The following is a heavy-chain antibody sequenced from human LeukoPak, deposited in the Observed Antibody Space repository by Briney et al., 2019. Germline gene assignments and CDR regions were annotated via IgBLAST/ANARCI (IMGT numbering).Heavy chain of an antibody. CDR2: IIPIFGTP. CDR3: AGDEQDSSSWYARWFDP. CDR1: GYSFTSYG. V-gene: IGHV1-69*13. Sequence: ASVKVSCKASGYSFTSYGISWVRQAPGQGLEWMGGIIPIFGTPHYAQTFQGRVTITADESTSTAYMELSSLRSEDTAVYYCAGDEQDSSSWYARWFDPWGQGTLVTVSS. D-gene: IGHD6-13*01. J-gene: IGHJ5*02.